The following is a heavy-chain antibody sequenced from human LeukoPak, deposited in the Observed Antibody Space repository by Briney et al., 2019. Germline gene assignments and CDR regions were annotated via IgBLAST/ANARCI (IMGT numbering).Heavy chain of an antibody. V-gene: IGHV1-8*02. CDR3: ARGWGHYDILTGYYLPYYYYGMDV. Sequence: GASVKVSCKASGGTFSSYAISWVRQAPGQGLEWMGWMNPNSGNTGYAQKFQGRVTMTRNTSISTAYMELSSLRSEDTAVYYCARGWGHYDILTGYYLPYYYYGMDVWGQGTTVTVSS. D-gene: IGHD3-9*01. J-gene: IGHJ6*02. CDR2: MNPNSGNT. CDR1: GGTFSSYA.